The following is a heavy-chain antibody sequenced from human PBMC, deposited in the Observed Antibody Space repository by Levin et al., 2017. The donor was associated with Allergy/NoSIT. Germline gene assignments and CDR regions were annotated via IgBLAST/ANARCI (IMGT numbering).Heavy chain of an antibody. CDR1: GGSISSYY. CDR2: IYYSGST. Sequence: SETLSLTYTVSGGSISSYYWNWIRQPPGKGLEWIAYIYYSGSTNYNPSLKSRVTISVDTSKNQLSLKLSSVTAADTAVYYCARVQVRAPWYGSSWDEALDYWGQGTLVTVSS. CDR3: ARVQVRAPWYGSSWDEALDY. J-gene: IGHJ4*02. D-gene: IGHD6-13*01. V-gene: IGHV4-59*01.